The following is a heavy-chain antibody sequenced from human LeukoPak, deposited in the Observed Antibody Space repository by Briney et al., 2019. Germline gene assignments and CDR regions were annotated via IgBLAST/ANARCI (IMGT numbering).Heavy chain of an antibody. J-gene: IGHJ3*02. CDR2: INHSGST. D-gene: IGHD6-19*01. CDR3: ARSRSSGWYDAFDI. CDR1: GGSFSGYY. Sequence: SETLSLTCAVYGGSFSGYYWSWIRQPPGKGLEWIGEINHSGSTNYNPSLKSRVTISVDTSKNQFSLKLSSVTAADTAVYYCARSRSSGWYDAFDIWGQGTMVTVSS. V-gene: IGHV4-34*01.